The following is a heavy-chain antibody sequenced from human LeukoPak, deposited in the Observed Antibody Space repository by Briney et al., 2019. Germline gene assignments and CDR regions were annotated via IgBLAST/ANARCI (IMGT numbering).Heavy chain of an antibody. V-gene: IGHV4-59*01. J-gene: IGHJ4*02. CDR1: GGSISSYY. D-gene: IGHD4-17*01. CDR3: ARENRGQTYGSLLDY. Sequence: SETLSLTCTVSGGSISSYYWSWIRQPPGKGPEWIGNIYYSGSTHYNPSLKSRVTMSLDTSKNEFSLKLSSLTAADTAMYFCARENRGQTYGSLLDYWGQGTLVTVSS. CDR2: IYYSGST.